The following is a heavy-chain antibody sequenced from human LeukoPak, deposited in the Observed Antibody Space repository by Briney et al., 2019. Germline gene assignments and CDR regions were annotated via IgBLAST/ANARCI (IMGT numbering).Heavy chain of an antibody. CDR3: ATDSSGAGLDAFDI. Sequence: ASVKVSCKPSGYTFTSYDVNWVRQATGQGLEWMGGFDPEDGETIYAQKFQGRVAMTEDTSTDTAYMELSSLRSEDTAVYYCATDSSGAGLDAFDIWGQGTMVTVSS. J-gene: IGHJ3*02. D-gene: IGHD6-19*01. CDR1: GYTFTSYD. CDR2: FDPEDGET. V-gene: IGHV1-24*01.